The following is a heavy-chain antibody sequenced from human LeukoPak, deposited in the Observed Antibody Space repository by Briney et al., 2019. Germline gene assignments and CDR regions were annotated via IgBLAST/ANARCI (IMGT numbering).Heavy chain of an antibody. V-gene: IGHV3-23*01. CDR2: ISGSGGST. Sequence: GGSLRLSCAASGFTFSNYAMHWVRQAPGKGLEWVSAISGSGGSTYYADSVKGRFTISRDNSKNTLYLQMNSLKTEDTAVYYCTTVTSLGYYDSSGYFDYWGQGTLVTVSS. J-gene: IGHJ4*02. CDR3: TTVTSLGYYDSSGYFDY. CDR1: GFTFSNYA. D-gene: IGHD3-22*01.